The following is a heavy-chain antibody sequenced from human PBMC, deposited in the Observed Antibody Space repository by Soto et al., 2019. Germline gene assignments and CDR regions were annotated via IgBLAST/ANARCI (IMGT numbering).Heavy chain of an antibody. CDR1: GFDFSNFG. D-gene: IGHD3-10*02. J-gene: IGHJ3*01. CDR3: VKEEGMFRNVDRSLLAFDV. Sequence: QVQLLESGGGVVQPGRSLRLSCAGSGFDFSNFGMHWVRQAPGKGLEWVAVMSHDANNTYHADSVKGRFIISRDNSKKTLYLKMNRPKTDHSARYFCVKEEGMFRNVDRSLLAFDVWGQGTVVTVSS. V-gene: IGHV3-30*18. CDR2: MSHDANNT.